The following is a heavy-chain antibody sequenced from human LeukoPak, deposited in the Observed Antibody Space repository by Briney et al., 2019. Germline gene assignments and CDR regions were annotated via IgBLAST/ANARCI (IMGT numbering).Heavy chain of an antibody. D-gene: IGHD2-2*01. CDR1: GFTFSSYG. V-gene: IGHV3-30*18. J-gene: IGHJ5*02. CDR3: AKEENYCSSTSCYLNWFDP. Sequence: GGSLRLSCAASGFTFSSYGMHWVRQAPGKGLEWVAVISYDGSNKYYADSVKGRFAISRDNSKNTLHLQMNSLRAEDTAVYYCAKEENYCSSTSCYLNWFDPWGQGTLVTVSS. CDR2: ISYDGSNK.